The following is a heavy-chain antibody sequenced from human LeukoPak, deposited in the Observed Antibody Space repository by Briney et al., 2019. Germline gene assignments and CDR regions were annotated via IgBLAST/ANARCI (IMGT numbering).Heavy chain of an antibody. J-gene: IGHJ5*02. CDR1: GFTFSSYA. V-gene: IGHV3-64*01. CDR2: ISSNGGST. Sequence: GGSLRLSCAASGFTFSSYAMHWVRQAPGKGLEYVSAISSNGGSTYYANSVKGRFTISRDNSKNTLYLQMGSLRAEDMAVYYCARGYCSSTSCPTFDPWGQGTLVTVSS. D-gene: IGHD2-2*01. CDR3: ARGYCSSTSCPTFDP.